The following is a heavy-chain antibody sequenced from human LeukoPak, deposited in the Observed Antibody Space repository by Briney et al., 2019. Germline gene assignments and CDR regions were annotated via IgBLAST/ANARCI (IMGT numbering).Heavy chain of an antibody. CDR2: IYYSGST. Sequence: VSXXSISSXXXXXXXXXXXXXXXXIXXIYYSGSTNYNPSLKSRVTISVDTSKNQFSLKLSSVTAADTAVYYCARRITVGYSSSWSFDYWGQGTLVTVSS. CDR1: XXSISSXX. CDR3: ARRITVGYSSSWSFDY. V-gene: IGHV4-59*01. D-gene: IGHD6-13*01. J-gene: IGHJ4*02.